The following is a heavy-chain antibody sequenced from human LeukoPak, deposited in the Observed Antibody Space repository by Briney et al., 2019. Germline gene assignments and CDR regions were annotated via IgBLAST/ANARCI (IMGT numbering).Heavy chain of an antibody. Sequence: SQTLSLTCAISGDSVSSNSAAWNWIRQSPSRGLEWLGWTFDRSKWYYDYEVSVKSRINISPDTPKNQFSLQLSSVTPEATAVYYCARAFRPISGSRKYDYWGQGILVTVPS. J-gene: IGHJ4*02. CDR1: GDSVSSNSAA. D-gene: IGHD3-3*01. CDR3: ARAFRPISGSRKYDY. V-gene: IGHV6-1*01. CDR2: TFDRSKWYY.